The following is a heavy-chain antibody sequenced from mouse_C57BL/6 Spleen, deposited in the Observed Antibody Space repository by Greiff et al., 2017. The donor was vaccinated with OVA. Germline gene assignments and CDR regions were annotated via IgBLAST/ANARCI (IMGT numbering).Heavy chain of an antibody. CDR2: IHPNSGST. J-gene: IGHJ2*01. D-gene: IGHD2-4*01. CDR3: ARRAAYYDYDEGYFDY. Sequence: QVQLKQSGAELVKPGASVKLSCKASGYTFTSYWMHWVKQRPGQGLEWIGMIHPNSGSTNYNEKFKSKATLTVDKSSSTAYMQLSSLTSEDSAVYYCARRAAYYDYDEGYFDYWGQGTTLTVSS. V-gene: IGHV1-64*01. CDR1: GYTFTSYW.